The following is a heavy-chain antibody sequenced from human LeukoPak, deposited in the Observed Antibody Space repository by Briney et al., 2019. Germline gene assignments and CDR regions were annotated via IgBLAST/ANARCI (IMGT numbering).Heavy chain of an antibody. CDR3: AKGPRLGAGKRYLDL. Sequence: PGGSLRLSCAPSGFMFNDYALHWVRQAPGKGLEWVSSISWNSGNMYYVDSVKGRFTISRDNAKNSLSLQMNSLKPEDTALYYCAKGPRLGAGKRYLDLWGRGTLVIVSS. V-gene: IGHV3-9*01. D-gene: IGHD6-13*01. CDR2: ISWNSGNM. CDR1: GFMFNDYA. J-gene: IGHJ2*01.